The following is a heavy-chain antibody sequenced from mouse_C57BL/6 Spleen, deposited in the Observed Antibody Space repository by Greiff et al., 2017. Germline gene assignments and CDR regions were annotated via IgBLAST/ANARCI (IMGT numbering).Heavy chain of an antibody. D-gene: IGHD2-4*01. J-gene: IGHJ1*03. CDR1: GYAFSSYW. CDR2: IYPGDGDT. V-gene: IGHV1-80*01. CDR3: ARERGLRRERYFDV. Sequence: VQLQQSGAELVKPGASVKISCKASGYAFSSYWMNWVKKRPGKGLEWIGQIYPGDGDTNYNGKFKGKATLTADKSSSTAYMQLSSLTSEDSAVYFCARERGLRRERYFDVWGTGTTVTVSS.